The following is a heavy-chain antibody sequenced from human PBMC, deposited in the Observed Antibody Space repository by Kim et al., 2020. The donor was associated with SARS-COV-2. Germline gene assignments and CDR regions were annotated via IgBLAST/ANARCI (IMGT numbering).Heavy chain of an antibody. CDR3: ARDLKKTYYYDTASAYPDS. J-gene: IGHJ4*02. D-gene: IGHD3-22*01. V-gene: IGHV1-2*02. CDR2: INPNSGGT. CDR1: GYTFTDYY. Sequence: ASVKVSCRTSGYTFTDYYIDWVRQAPGQGLEWMGWINPNSGGTNYAQKFQDRVTLTRDTSINTVYMELSGLRSDDTAVFYCARDLKKTYYYDTASAYPDSWGQGTLVAVSS.